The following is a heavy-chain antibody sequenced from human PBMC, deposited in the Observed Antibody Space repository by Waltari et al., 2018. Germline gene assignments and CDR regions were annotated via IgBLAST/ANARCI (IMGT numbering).Heavy chain of an antibody. CDR2: INPNSGGT. CDR3: AGARSTSGSWAFDI. CDR1: GYTFTGYS. V-gene: IGHV1-2*06. J-gene: IGHJ3*02. Sequence: QVQLVQSGAEVTKPGASVKVSCKASGYTFTGYSMHWVRRPPGQGLEWMGRINPNSGGTNYAQKFQGRATMTRDTSISTAYMELSRLRSDDTAVYYCAGARSTSGSWAFDIWGQGTMVTVSS. D-gene: IGHD1-26*01.